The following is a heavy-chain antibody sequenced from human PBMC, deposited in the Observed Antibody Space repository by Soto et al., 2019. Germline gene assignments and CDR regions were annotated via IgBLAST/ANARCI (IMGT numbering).Heavy chain of an antibody. V-gene: IGHV3-30-3*01. CDR2: ISYDGGNK. Sequence: QVQLVESGGGVVQPGRSLRLSCAASEFNFNSYSMHWVRQAPGKGLEWVAVISYDGGNKYYRDSVKGRFTISRDNFKNTLSLQMNSLRPEDTAVYYCARSFETLVLIRAFWFDPLGHGTLVTVSS. D-gene: IGHD3-22*01. CDR3: ARSFETLVLIRAFWFDP. CDR1: EFNFNSYS. J-gene: IGHJ5*02.